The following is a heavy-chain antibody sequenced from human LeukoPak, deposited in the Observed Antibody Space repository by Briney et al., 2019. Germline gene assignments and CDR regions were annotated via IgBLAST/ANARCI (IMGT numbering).Heavy chain of an antibody. CDR1: GGSISSGGYY. V-gene: IGHV4-31*03. J-gene: IGHJ6*02. Sequence: PSETLSLTCTVSGGSISSGGYYWSWIRQHPGKGLEWIGYIYYSGSTYYNPSLKSRVTISVDTSKNQFSLKLSSVTAADTAVYYCATRLPGDSSGYSHPDFYYGMDVWGQGTTVTVSS. CDR2: IYYSGST. D-gene: IGHD3-22*01. CDR3: ATRLPGDSSGYSHPDFYYGMDV.